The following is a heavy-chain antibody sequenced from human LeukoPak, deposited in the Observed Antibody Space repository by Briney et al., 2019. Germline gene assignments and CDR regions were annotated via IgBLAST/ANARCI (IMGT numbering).Heavy chain of an antibody. Sequence: PGGSLRLSCAASGFSVRTTYMSWVRQAPGKGLEWVANIKQDGSEKYYVDSVKGRFTISRDNAKNSLYLQMNSLRAEDTAVYYCARELYSGYDRGDWFDPWGQGTLVTVSS. CDR3: ARELYSGYDRGDWFDP. D-gene: IGHD5-12*01. V-gene: IGHV3-7*01. J-gene: IGHJ5*02. CDR1: GFSVRTTY. CDR2: IKQDGSEK.